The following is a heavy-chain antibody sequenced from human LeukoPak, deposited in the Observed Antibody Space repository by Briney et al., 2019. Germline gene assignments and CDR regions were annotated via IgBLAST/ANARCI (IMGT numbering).Heavy chain of an antibody. J-gene: IGHJ3*02. D-gene: IGHD2-2*03. CDR1: GGSISSGSYY. Sequence: PSETLSLTCTVSGGSISSGSYYWSWIRQPAGKGLEWIGRIYTSGSTNYNPSLKSRVTISVDTSKDQFSLKLSSVTAADTAVYYCARAGNWILGAFDILGQGTMVTVSS. V-gene: IGHV4-61*02. CDR3: ARAGNWILGAFDI. CDR2: IYTSGST.